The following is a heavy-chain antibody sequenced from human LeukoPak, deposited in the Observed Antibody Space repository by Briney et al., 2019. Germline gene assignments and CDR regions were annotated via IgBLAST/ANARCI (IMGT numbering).Heavy chain of an antibody. J-gene: IGHJ4*02. CDR2: IRYDGSNK. CDR1: GFTFSSYG. V-gene: IGHV3-30*02. D-gene: IGHD3/OR15-3a*01. Sequence: SGGSLRLSCAASGFTFSSYGMHWVRQAPGKGLEWVAFIRYDGSNKYYADSVKGRFTISRDNSKNTLYLQMNSLRAEDTAVYYCAKDARFLDYPPLTTALDYWGQGTLVTVSS. CDR3: AKDARFLDYPPLTTALDY.